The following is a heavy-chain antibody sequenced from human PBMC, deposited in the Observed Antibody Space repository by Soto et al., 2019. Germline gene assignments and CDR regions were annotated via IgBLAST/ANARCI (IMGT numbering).Heavy chain of an antibody. D-gene: IGHD6-6*01. V-gene: IGHV3-23*01. CDR3: AKDRYSSSSPYFDY. Sequence: GSLRLSCAASGFTFSSYAMSWVRQAPGKGLEWVSGISGSGGSTYYADSVKGRFTISRDNSKNTLYLQMNSLKAEDTAVYYCAKDRYSSSSPYFDYWGQGTLVTVSS. CDR2: ISGSGGST. CDR1: GFTFSSYA. J-gene: IGHJ4*02.